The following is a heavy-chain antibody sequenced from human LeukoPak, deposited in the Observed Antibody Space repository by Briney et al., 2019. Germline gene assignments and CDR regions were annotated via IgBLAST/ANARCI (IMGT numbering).Heavy chain of an antibody. CDR2: INPNSGGT. D-gene: IGHD1-26*01. Sequence: EASVTVSCKASGYTFTGYYMHWVRQAPGQGLEWMGWINPNSGGTNYAQKFQGRVTMTRDTSISTAYMELSRLRSDDTAVYYCARVASGYLEGATYYFDYWGQGTLVTVSS. J-gene: IGHJ4*02. V-gene: IGHV1-2*02. CDR1: GYTFTGYY. CDR3: ARVASGYLEGATYYFDY.